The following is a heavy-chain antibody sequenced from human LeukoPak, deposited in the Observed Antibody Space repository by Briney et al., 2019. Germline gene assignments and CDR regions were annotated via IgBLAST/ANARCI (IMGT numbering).Heavy chain of an antibody. Sequence: KASQTLSLTCTVSGGSISSYYWSWIRQPPGKGLEWIGYIYYSGSTNYNPSLKSRVTISVDTSKNQFSLKLSSVTAADTAVYYCARVVVGAIDYWGQGTLATVSS. D-gene: IGHD1-26*01. CDR1: GGSISSYY. V-gene: IGHV4-59*01. J-gene: IGHJ4*02. CDR3: ARVVVGAIDY. CDR2: IYYSGST.